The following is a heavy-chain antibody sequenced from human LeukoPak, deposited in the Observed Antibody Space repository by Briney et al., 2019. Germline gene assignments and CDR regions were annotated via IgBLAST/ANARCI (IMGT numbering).Heavy chain of an antibody. CDR3: ASTITMVQPRYYYGMDV. Sequence: SETLSLTCTGSGGSLSSYYWSWIRQPPGKGLEWIGYIYYSGSTNYNPSLKSRVTISVDTSRNQFSLKLSSVTAADTAVYYCASTITMVQPRYYYGMDVWGQGTTVTVSS. J-gene: IGHJ6*02. CDR1: GGSLSSYY. D-gene: IGHD3-10*01. CDR2: IYYSGST. V-gene: IGHV4-59*08.